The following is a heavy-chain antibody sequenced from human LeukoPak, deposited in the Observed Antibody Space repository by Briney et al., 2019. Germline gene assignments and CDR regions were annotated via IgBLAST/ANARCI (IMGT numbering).Heavy chain of an antibody. CDR2: IHHSGNT. Sequence: SETLSLTCAVSGASISSGGYSSIWVRQPPGKGLEWIGYIHHSGNTYYNPSLKSRVTMAVDRSKNHFSLTLSSVTAADTAVYYCGLYYYEGGPYSDYWGQGTLVTVPS. CDR3: GLYYYEGGPYSDY. CDR1: GASISSGGYS. V-gene: IGHV4-30-2*01. J-gene: IGHJ4*02. D-gene: IGHD3-22*01.